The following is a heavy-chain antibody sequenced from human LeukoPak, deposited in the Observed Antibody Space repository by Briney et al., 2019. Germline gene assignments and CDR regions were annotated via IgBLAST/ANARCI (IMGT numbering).Heavy chain of an antibody. V-gene: IGHV3-23*01. CDR1: GFTFSNYA. D-gene: IGHD3-16*01. J-gene: IGHJ4*02. CDR2: ISGSGGST. Sequence: GGSLRLSCAVSGFTFSNYAMSWVRQAPGKGLEWVSTISGSGGSTYYADSVKGRFTISRDNSKNTLYLQMNSLRAEDTAIYYCAKHLGGTYGFNDYWGQGTLVTVSS. CDR3: AKHLGGTYGFNDY.